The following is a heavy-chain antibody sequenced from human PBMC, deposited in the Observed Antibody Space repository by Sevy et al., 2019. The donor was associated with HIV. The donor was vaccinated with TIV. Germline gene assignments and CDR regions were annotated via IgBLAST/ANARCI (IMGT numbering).Heavy chain of an antibody. Sequence: GGSLRLSCVASGFTFSSYWMSWVRQAPGKGLEWVANIKQDGSEKYYVDSVKGRFTISRDNAQNSLYLQMNSLRAEDTAVYYCASDYSWGQGTLVTVSS. CDR3: ASDYS. J-gene: IGHJ4*02. CDR1: GFTFSSYW. CDR2: IKQDGSEK. V-gene: IGHV3-7*01.